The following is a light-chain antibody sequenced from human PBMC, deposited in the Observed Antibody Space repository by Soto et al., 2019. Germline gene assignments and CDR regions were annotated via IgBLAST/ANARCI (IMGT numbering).Light chain of an antibody. Sequence: DIQMTQSPSTLSASVGDRITITCRASQSVSRRLAWFQQKPGKAPKLLIYDASSLESGVPSRFRGRGSGTAFTLTISSLQPDDCATYYCHTYNSYSLHTFGQGTKLEIK. V-gene: IGKV1-5*01. CDR1: QSVSRR. J-gene: IGKJ2*01. CDR2: DAS. CDR3: HTYNSYSLHT.